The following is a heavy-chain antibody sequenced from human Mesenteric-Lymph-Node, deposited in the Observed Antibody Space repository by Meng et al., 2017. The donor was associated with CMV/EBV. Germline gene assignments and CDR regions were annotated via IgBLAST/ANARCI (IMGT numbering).Heavy chain of an antibody. J-gene: IGHJ6*02. V-gene: IGHV1-8*03. Sequence: ASVKVSCKASGYTFTSYDINWVRQATGQGLEWMGWMNPNSGNTGYAQKFQGRVTITRNTSISTAYMELSSLRSEDTAVYYCARGTRLRRHYYYYSMDVWGQGTTVTVSS. CDR3: ARGTRLRRHYYYYSMDV. D-gene: IGHD5-12*01. CDR2: MNPNSGNT. CDR1: GYTFTSYD.